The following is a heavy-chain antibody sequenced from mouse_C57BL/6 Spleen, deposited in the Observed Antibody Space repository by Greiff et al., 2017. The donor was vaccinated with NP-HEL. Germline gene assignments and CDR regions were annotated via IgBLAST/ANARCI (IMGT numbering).Heavy chain of an antibody. V-gene: IGHV1-80*01. CDR3: ARRGYYGSSGYFDV. CDR1: GYAFSSYW. CDR2: IYPGDGDT. J-gene: IGHJ1*03. D-gene: IGHD1-1*01. Sequence: QVHVKQSGAELVKPGASVKISCKASGYAFSSYWMNWVKQRPGKGLEWIGQIYPGDGDTNYNGKFKGKATLTADKSSSTAYMQLSSLTSEDSAVYFCARRGYYGSSGYFDVWGTGTTVTVSS.